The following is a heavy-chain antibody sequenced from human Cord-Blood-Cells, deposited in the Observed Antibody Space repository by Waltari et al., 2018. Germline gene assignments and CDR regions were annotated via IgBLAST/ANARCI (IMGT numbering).Heavy chain of an antibody. D-gene: IGHD3-10*01. CDR1: GGSFSGYY. J-gene: IGHJ3*02. V-gene: IGHV4-34*01. CDR2: INHSGST. CDR3: ARGSAVLLWFGESDAFDI. Sequence: QVQLQQWGAGLLKPSETLSLTCAVYGGSFSGYYWSWIPQPPGKGLEWIGEINHSGSTNYNPSLKSRVTISVDTSKNQFSLKLSSVTAADTAVYYCARGSAVLLWFGESDAFDIWGQGTMVTVSS.